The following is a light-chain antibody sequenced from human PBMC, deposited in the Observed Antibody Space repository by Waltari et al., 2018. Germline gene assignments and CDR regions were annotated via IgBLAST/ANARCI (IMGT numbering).Light chain of an antibody. J-gene: IGKJ1*01. Sequence: EIVLTQSPGTLSLSPGERATLSCRASQSISRTLVWYQKKPGQAPRLLIYAASTRATGIPDRFSGSGSGTDFSLTIGRLEPEDFAVYYCQHYLRLPVTFGQGTKVE. CDR2: AAS. V-gene: IGKV3-20*01. CDR3: QHYLRLPVT. CDR1: QSISRT.